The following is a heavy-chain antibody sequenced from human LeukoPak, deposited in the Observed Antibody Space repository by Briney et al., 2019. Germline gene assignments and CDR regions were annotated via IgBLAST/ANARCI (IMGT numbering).Heavy chain of an antibody. Sequence: GGSLRLSCAASGFTFSSYGMHWVRQAPGKGLEWVAFIRYDGSNKYYADSVKGRFTISRDNSKNTLYLQMNSLRAEDTAVYYCAKTDYCSSTSCPPKPAFDIWGQGTMVAVSS. CDR1: GFTFSSYG. CDR3: AKTDYCSSTSCPPKPAFDI. CDR2: IRYDGSNK. J-gene: IGHJ3*02. V-gene: IGHV3-30*02. D-gene: IGHD2-2*01.